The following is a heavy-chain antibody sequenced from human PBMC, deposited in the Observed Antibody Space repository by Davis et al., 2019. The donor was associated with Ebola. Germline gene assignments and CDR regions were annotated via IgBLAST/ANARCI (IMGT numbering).Heavy chain of an antibody. Sequence: AASVKVSCKASGYTFTNYGITWVRQAPGQGLEWMGWINPHNGNTNYAQNVQGRVTMTTDTSTSTAYMEVGSLRSDDTAVYYCAREGYCSGGSCHYVDYWGQGTLVTVSS. CDR2: INPHNGNT. CDR3: AREGYCSGGSCHYVDY. J-gene: IGHJ4*02. CDR1: GYTFTNYG. D-gene: IGHD2-15*01. V-gene: IGHV1-18*04.